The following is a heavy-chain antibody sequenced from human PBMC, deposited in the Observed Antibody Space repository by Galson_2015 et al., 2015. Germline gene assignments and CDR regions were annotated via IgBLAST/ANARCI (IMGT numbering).Heavy chain of an antibody. CDR2: ISYDGSSK. V-gene: IGHV3-30*18. CDR3: AKGSPTIRTANYFDD. CDR1: GFTFSTYG. J-gene: IGHJ4*02. D-gene: IGHD5-12*01. Sequence: SLRLSCAASGFTFSTYGMHWVRPAPGKGLEWVAGISYDGSSKYYADSVKGRFTISRDNSRNTLYLQMNSLRAEDSAIFYCAKGSPTIRTANYFDDWGQGTLVTVSS.